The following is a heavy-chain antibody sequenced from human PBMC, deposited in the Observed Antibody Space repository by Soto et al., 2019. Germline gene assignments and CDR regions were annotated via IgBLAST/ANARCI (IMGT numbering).Heavy chain of an antibody. D-gene: IGHD3-3*01. J-gene: IGHJ6*02. Sequence: GASVKVSCKASGFTFTSSAVQWVRQARGQRLEWIGWIVVGSGNTNYAQKFQERVTITRDMSTSTAYMELSSLRSEDTAVYYCAADEETYYDFWSGYYRADGIDVWGQGTTVPVSS. V-gene: IGHV1-58*01. CDR3: AADEETYYDFWSGYYRADGIDV. CDR2: IVVGSGNT. CDR1: GFTFTSSA.